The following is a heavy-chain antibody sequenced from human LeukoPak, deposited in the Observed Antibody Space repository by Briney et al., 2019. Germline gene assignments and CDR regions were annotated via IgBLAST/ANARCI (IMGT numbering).Heavy chain of an antibody. D-gene: IGHD3-10*01. CDR3: AKDRMVRGVNYNDY. CDR2: IRYDGSNK. V-gene: IGHV3-30*02. J-gene: IGHJ4*02. CDR1: RFTFSSYG. Sequence: PGGSLRLSCAASRFTFSSYGMHWVRQAPGKGLEWVAFIRYDGSNKYYADSVKGRFTISRDNSKNTLYLQMNSLRAEDTAVYYCAKDRMVRGVNYNDYWGQGTLVTVSS.